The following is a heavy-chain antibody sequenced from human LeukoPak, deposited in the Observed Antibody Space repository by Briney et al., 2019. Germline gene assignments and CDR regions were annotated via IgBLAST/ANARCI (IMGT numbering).Heavy chain of an antibody. CDR1: GFTFSSYG. V-gene: IGHV3-30*18. CDR3: AKDSAVAGAY. J-gene: IGHJ4*02. Sequence: PGGSLRLSCAASGFTFSSYGMHWVRQAPGKGLEWVAVISYDGSNKYYADSVKGRFTISRDNSKNTLYLQMYSLRAEDTAVYYCAKDSAVAGAYWGQGTLVTVSS. D-gene: IGHD6-19*01. CDR2: ISYDGSNK.